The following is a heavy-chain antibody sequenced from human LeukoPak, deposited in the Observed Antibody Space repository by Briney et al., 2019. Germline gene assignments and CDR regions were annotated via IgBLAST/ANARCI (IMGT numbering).Heavy chain of an antibody. Sequence: GESLKISCKGSGYSFTSYWIGWVRQMPGKGLEWMGIIYPGDSDTRYSPSFQGQVTISADKSISTAYLQWSSLKASDTAMYYCARKHLGYCSGGSCYVTAFDIWGQRTMVTVSS. D-gene: IGHD2-15*01. CDR3: ARKHLGYCSGGSCYVTAFDI. V-gene: IGHV5-51*01. J-gene: IGHJ3*02. CDR2: IYPGDSDT. CDR1: GYSFTSYW.